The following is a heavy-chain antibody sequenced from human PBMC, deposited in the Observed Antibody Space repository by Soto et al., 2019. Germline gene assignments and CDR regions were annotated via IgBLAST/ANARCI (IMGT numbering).Heavy chain of an antibody. CDR2: MNPNSGNT. V-gene: IGHV1-8*01. CDR1: GYTFTSYD. CDR3: ARRGYSSSWYYYYSYGMDV. J-gene: IGHJ6*02. D-gene: IGHD6-13*01. Sequence: QVQLVQSGAEVKKPGASVKVSCKASGYTFTSYDINWVRQATGQGLEWMGWMNPNSGNTGDAQKFQGRVTMTSNTSISTAYMELSSLRSEDTAVYSCARRGYSSSWYYYYSYGMDVWRQGTTVTVSS.